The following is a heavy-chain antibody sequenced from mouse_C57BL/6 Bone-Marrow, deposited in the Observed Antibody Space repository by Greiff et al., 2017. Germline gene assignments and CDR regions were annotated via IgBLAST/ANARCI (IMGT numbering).Heavy chain of an antibody. CDR1: GYTFTSYD. D-gene: IGHD1-1*01. V-gene: IGHV1-85*01. CDR2: IDPRDGST. Sequence: VKLMESGPELVKPGASVKLSCKASGYTFTSYDINWVKQRPGQGLEWIGWIDPRDGSTTYNEKFKGKATLTVDTSSSTAYMELHSLTSEDSAVXFCARRVYYDSSPWFAYWGQGTLGTGSA. CDR3: ARRVYYDSSPWFAY. J-gene: IGHJ3*01.